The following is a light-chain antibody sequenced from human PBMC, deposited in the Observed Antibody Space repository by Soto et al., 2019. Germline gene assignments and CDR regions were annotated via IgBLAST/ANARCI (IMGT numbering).Light chain of an antibody. CDR1: QAISNS. CDR2: AAS. V-gene: IGKV1-27*01. Sequence: DIQVTQSPSSLSASVGDRVTITCRASQAISNSLAWYQQKPGELPKLLIYAASTLRSGVPSRFSGSGSGTDFTLTISGLQPEDVANYYCQKYNSATLTFGGGT. J-gene: IGKJ4*01. CDR3: QKYNSATLT.